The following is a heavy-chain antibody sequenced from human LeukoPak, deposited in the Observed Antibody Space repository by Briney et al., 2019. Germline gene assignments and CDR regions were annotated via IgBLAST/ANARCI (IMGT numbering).Heavy chain of an antibody. Sequence: ASVNVSFTASGYTFTIYDINWVRQATGQGLEWMGWMNPNSGNTGYAQKFQGRVTMTRNTSISTAYMELSSLRSEDTAVYYCARGRNYYDTMDNWFDPWGQGTLVTVSS. CDR1: GYTFTIYD. CDR2: MNPNSGNT. V-gene: IGHV1-8*01. CDR3: ARGRNYYDTMDNWFDP. D-gene: IGHD3-22*01. J-gene: IGHJ5*02.